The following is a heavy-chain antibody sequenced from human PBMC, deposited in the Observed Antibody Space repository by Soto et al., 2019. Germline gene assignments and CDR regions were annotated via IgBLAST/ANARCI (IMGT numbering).Heavy chain of an antibody. V-gene: IGHV1-18*01. CDR1: GYTFTSYG. Sequence: QVQLVQSGAEVKKPGASVKVSCKASGYTFTSYGISWVRQAPGQGLEWMGWISAYNGNTNYAQKLQGRVTMTTDTSTSTAYMELRSLRSDDTAVYYCARDDYDITLGGWYDYGMDVWGQGTTVTVSS. CDR3: ARDDYDITLGGWYDYGMDV. J-gene: IGHJ6*02. D-gene: IGHD3-9*01. CDR2: ISAYNGNT.